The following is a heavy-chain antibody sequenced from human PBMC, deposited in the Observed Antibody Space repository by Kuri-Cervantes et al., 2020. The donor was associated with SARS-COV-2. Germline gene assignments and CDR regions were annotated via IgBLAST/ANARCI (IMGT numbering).Heavy chain of an antibody. Sequence: GSLRLSCIVPGGSISSSTYYWGWIRQPPGKGLEWIGSIYHSGSTYYNPSLKSRVTISVDTSKNQFSLKLSSVTAADTAVYYCASRSASLTELYYFDYWGQGTLVTVSS. V-gene: IGHV4-39*07. D-gene: IGHD1-20*01. CDR2: IYHSGST. J-gene: IGHJ4*02. CDR3: ASRSASLTELYYFDY. CDR1: GGSISSSTYY.